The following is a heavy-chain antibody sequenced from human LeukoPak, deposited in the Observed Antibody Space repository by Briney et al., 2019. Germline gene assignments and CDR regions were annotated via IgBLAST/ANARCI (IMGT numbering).Heavy chain of an antibody. J-gene: IGHJ4*02. Sequence: PGGSLRLSCAASGFTFSSYSMNWVRQAPGKGLEWVSYISSSSSTIYYADSVKGRFTISRDNAKNSLYLQMNSLRAEDTAVYYCARDPYGRFGELSSLDYWGQGTLVTVSS. CDR2: ISSSSSTI. V-gene: IGHV3-48*04. CDR1: GFTFSSYS. CDR3: ARDPYGRFGELSSLDY. D-gene: IGHD3-10*01.